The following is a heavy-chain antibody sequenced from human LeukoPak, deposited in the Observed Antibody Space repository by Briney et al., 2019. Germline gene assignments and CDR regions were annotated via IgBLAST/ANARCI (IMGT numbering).Heavy chain of an antibody. Sequence: SETLSLTCTVSGGSISSSSYYWGWLRQPPGKGLEWIGSIYYSGSTPYHPSLKSRFTISVDTSKNQFSLKLNSVTAADTAMYYCARDGSRFVTMNWFDPWGQGTLVTVSS. J-gene: IGHJ5*02. CDR3: ARDGSRFVTMNWFDP. CDR1: GGSISSSSYY. CDR2: IYYSGST. D-gene: IGHD3-10*01. V-gene: IGHV4-39*07.